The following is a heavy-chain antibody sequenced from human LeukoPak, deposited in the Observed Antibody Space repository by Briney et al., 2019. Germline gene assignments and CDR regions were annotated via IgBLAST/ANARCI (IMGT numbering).Heavy chain of an antibody. Sequence: SETLSLTCTVSGGSISSYYWSWIRRPPGKGLEWIGYIYYSGSTNYNPSLKSRVTISVDASKNQFSLKLSSVTAADTAVYYCARRVVVITESGVNWFDPWGQGTLVTVSS. D-gene: IGHD3-22*01. CDR2: IYYSGST. CDR1: GGSISSYY. CDR3: ARRVVVITESGVNWFDP. J-gene: IGHJ5*02. V-gene: IGHV4-59*08.